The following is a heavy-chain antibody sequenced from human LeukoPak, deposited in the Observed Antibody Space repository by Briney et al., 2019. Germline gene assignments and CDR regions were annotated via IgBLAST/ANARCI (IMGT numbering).Heavy chain of an antibody. Sequence: SETLSLTCAVYGGSFSGYHWSWIRQPPGKGLEWIGEINHSGSTNYNPSLKSRVTISVDTSKNQFSLKLSSVTAADTAVYYCARVTAHYYYYYYGMDVWGQGTTVTVSS. CDR2: INHSGST. J-gene: IGHJ6*02. V-gene: IGHV4-34*01. D-gene: IGHD5-18*01. CDR1: GGSFSGYH. CDR3: ARVTAHYYYYYYGMDV.